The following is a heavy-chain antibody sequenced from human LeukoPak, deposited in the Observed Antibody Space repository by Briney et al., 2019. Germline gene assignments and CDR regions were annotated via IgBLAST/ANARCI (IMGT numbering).Heavy chain of an antibody. V-gene: IGHV4-59*01. CDR1: GGSISSYY. J-gene: IGHJ6*03. CDR2: IYYSGST. D-gene: IGHD3-10*01. CDR3: ARLTMVRGLLPDYYHYYMDV. Sequence: PSETLSLTCTVSGGSISSYYWSWIRQPPGKGLEWIGYIYYSGSTNYNPSLKSRVTISVDTSKNQFSLKLSSVTAADTAVYYCARLTMVRGLLPDYYHYYMDVWGKGTTVTISS.